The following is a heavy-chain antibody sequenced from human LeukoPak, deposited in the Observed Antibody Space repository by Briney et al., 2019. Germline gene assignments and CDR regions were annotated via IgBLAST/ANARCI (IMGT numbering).Heavy chain of an antibody. Sequence: GGSLRLSCVASGFTFSSYGMHWVRQAPGKGLEWVAFIRYDGSNKYYADSVKGRFTISRDNSKNTLYLQMNSLRAEDTAVYYCAKDLAAEGTGSFDCWGQGTLVTVSS. CDR1: GFTFSSYG. D-gene: IGHD6-13*01. CDR2: IRYDGSNK. J-gene: IGHJ4*02. CDR3: AKDLAAEGTGSFDC. V-gene: IGHV3-30*02.